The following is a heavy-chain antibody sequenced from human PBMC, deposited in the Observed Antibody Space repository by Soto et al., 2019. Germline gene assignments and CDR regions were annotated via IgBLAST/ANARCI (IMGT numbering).Heavy chain of an antibody. V-gene: IGHV3-11*01. D-gene: IGHD5-12*01. CDR2: ISSSGSTI. J-gene: IGHJ4*02. Sequence: QVQLVASGGGLVKPGGSLRLSCAASGFTFSDYYMSWIRQAPWKWLEWVSYISSSGSTIYYADSVKGRFTSSRDNAKNSLYLQMNSLRAEDTAVYYCARDRYRGYDFLDYWGQGTLVTVSS. CDR1: GFTFSDYY. CDR3: ARDRYRGYDFLDY.